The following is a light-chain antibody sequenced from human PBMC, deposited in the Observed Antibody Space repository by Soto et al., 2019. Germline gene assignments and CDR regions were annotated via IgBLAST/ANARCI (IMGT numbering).Light chain of an antibody. CDR1: QSISSW. CDR3: QQYNSYST. Sequence: DIQMTQSSSTLSASLRDRVTITCRASQSISSWLAWYQQKPGKAPKRLIYDASSLESGVPSRFGGSGSGTEFTLTISSLQPDDFATDYCQQYNSYSTFGQGTKVDIK. J-gene: IGKJ1*01. V-gene: IGKV1-5*01. CDR2: DAS.